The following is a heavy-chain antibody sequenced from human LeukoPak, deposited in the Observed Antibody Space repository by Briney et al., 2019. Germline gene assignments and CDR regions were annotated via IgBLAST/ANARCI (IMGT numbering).Heavy chain of an antibody. CDR2: IIPLFGTP. CDR3: ASATLRCSGGSCYEMDV. V-gene: IGHV1-69*06. D-gene: IGHD2-15*01. Sequence: GASVKVSCKASGGTFSSYVINWVRQAPGQGLEWMGGIIPLFGTPDYAQKFQDRLTIIADKSTSTAYMELSSLRSEDTAVYYCASATLRCSGGSCYEMDVWGKGTTVTVSS. J-gene: IGHJ6*04. CDR1: GGTFSSYV.